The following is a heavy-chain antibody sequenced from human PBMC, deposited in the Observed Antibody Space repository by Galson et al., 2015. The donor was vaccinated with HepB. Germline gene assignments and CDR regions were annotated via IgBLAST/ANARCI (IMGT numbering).Heavy chain of an antibody. CDR2: IKQDGSEK. Sequence: SLRLSCAASGFTFSSYWMSWVRQAPGKGLEWVANIKQDGSEKYYVDSVKGRFTISRDNAKNSLYLQMNSLRAEDTAVYYCARERGDFWSGSDAFDIWGQGTMVTVSS. CDR1: GFTFSSYW. J-gene: IGHJ3*02. V-gene: IGHV3-7*03. CDR3: ARERGDFWSGSDAFDI. D-gene: IGHD3-3*01.